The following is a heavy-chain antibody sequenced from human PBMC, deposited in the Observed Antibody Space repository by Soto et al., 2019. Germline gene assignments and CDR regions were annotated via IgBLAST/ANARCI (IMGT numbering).Heavy chain of an antibody. CDR3: ARRKERSGPNYFDY. CDR2: MNPNNGYT. CDR1: GDTFTKYD. V-gene: IGHV1-8*01. J-gene: IGHJ4*02. Sequence: QVQLVQSGAEVKKPGASVKVSCKASGDTFTKYDINWVRQAPGQGLEWMGWMNPNNGYTGYAQKFRGRVTMTRDTSISTAYMKLSSLTSEDTAVYYCARRKERSGPNYFDYWGQGTLVTVSS. D-gene: IGHD6-25*01.